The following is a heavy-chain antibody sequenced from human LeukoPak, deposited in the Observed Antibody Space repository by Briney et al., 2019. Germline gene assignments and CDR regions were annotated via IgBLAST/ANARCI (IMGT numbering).Heavy chain of an antibody. Sequence: PGGSLRLSCAASEFTFDDYGMSWVRQAQGKGLEWVPGINWNGGSTGYADSVKGRFTISRDNAKNSLYLQMNSLRAEDTALYYCARVLFGELVYYYYGMDVWGQGTTVTVSS. V-gene: IGHV3-20*04. CDR2: INWNGGST. CDR3: ARVLFGELVYYYYGMDV. D-gene: IGHD3-10*02. CDR1: EFTFDDYG. J-gene: IGHJ6*02.